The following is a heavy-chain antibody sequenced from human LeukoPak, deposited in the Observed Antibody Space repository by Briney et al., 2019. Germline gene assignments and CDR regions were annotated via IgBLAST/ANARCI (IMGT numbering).Heavy chain of an antibody. J-gene: IGHJ4*02. CDR2: IWYDGSNK. CDR1: GFTFSRYG. CDR3: AKDTTGTLIDEFDY. Sequence: GGSLRLSCAASGFTFSRYGMHWVRQAPGKGLEWVAVIWYDGSNKYYADSVKGRFTISRDNSKNTLYLQMNSLRAEDTAVYYCAKDTTGTLIDEFDYWGQGTLVTVSS. D-gene: IGHD1-1*01. V-gene: IGHV3-33*06.